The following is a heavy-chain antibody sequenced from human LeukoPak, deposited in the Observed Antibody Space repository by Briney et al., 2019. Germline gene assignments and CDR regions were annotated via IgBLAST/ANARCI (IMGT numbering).Heavy chain of an antibody. Sequence: ASVKVSCKASGYTFTSYYMHWVRQAPGQGLEWMGIINPSGGSTSYAQKFQGRVTMTRDMSTSTVYMELSSLRSEDTAVYYCAGGVVVVVAATKSWFDPWGQGTLVTVSS. CDR2: INPSGGST. J-gene: IGHJ5*02. V-gene: IGHV1-46*01. D-gene: IGHD2-15*01. CDR1: GYTFTSYY. CDR3: AGGVVVVVAATKSWFDP.